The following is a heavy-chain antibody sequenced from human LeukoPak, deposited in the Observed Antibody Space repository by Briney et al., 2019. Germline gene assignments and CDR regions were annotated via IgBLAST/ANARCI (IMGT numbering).Heavy chain of an antibody. CDR3: ARRRQGSGRFDP. CDR2: IYHSGRT. J-gene: IGHJ5*02. Sequence: SETLSLTCTVSGGSISNSSHYWGWIRQPPGKGLEWIGIIYHSGRTYYNPSLKSRLTISVDTSKNQFSLKLSSVTAADTAVYYCARRRQGSGRFDPWGQGTLVTVPS. D-gene: IGHD3-10*01. V-gene: IGHV4-39*01. CDR1: GGSISNSSHY.